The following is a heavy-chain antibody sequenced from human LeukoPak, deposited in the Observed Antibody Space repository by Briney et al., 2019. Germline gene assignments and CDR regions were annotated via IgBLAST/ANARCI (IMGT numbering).Heavy chain of an antibody. D-gene: IGHD6-19*01. V-gene: IGHV4-39*01. CDR1: GGSISSSSYY. Sequence: KPSETLSLTCTVSGGSISSSSYYWGWIRQPPGKGLEWIGSIYCSGSTYYNPSLKSRVTISVDTSKNQFSLKLSSVTAADTAVYYCARHVVAGIRTPVDYWGQGTLVTVSS. J-gene: IGHJ4*02. CDR2: IYCSGST. CDR3: ARHVVAGIRTPVDY.